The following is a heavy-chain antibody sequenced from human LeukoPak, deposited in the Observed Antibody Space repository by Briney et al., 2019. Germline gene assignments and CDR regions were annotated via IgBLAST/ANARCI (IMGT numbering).Heavy chain of an antibody. J-gene: IGHJ3*02. D-gene: IGHD6-19*01. CDR1: GFIFSNYA. V-gene: IGHV3-23*01. CDR2: ITGSDGRT. CDR3: ASPSSGQSFDI. Sequence: GGSLRLSCAASGFIFSNYAMSWVRQAPGKGLEWVAAITGSDGRTYYGDSVKGRFTISRDNSKNTVYLQMNSLRAEDTALYYCASPSSGQSFDIWGQGTIVTVSS.